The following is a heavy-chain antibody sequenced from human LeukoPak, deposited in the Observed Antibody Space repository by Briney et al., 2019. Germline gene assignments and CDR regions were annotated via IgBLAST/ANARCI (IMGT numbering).Heavy chain of an antibody. D-gene: IGHD5-24*01. V-gene: IGHV4-30-4*08. CDR1: GGSISSGDYY. Sequence: PSETLSLTCTVSGGSISSGDYYWSWIRQPPGKGLEWIGYIYYSGSTYYNPSLKSRVTISVDTSKNQFSLKLSSVTAADTAVYYRARGGDGYNYAHFDYWGQGTLVTVSS. CDR2: IYYSGST. J-gene: IGHJ4*02. CDR3: ARGGDGYNYAHFDY.